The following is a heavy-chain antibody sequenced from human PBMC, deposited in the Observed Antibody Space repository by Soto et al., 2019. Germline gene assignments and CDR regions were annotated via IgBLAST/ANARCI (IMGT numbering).Heavy chain of an antibody. D-gene: IGHD3-10*01. CDR3: ARGVGSGTYYNQYTWFDP. Sequence: ASVKVSCKASGYTFTGYYMHWVRQAPGQGLEWMGWINPNSGGTNYAQKFQGWVTLTTDTSTSTAYMELRSLRSDDTAVYYCARGVGSGTYYNQYTWFDPWGQGTLVTVSS. CDR1: GYTFTGYY. J-gene: IGHJ5*02. V-gene: IGHV1-2*04. CDR2: INPNSGGT.